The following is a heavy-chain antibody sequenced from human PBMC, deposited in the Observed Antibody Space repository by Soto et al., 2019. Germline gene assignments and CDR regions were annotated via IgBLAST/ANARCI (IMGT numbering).Heavy chain of an antibody. Sequence: SETLSLTCAVYGGSFSGYYWSWIRQPPGKGLEWIGEINHSGSTNYNPSLKSRVTISVDTSKNQFSLKLSSVTAADTAVYYCARAYYDYAWGSYRPFYYFDYWGQGTLVTVSS. D-gene: IGHD3-16*02. V-gene: IGHV4-34*01. CDR2: INHSGST. CDR1: GGSFSGYY. CDR3: ARAYYDYAWGSYRPFYYFDY. J-gene: IGHJ4*02.